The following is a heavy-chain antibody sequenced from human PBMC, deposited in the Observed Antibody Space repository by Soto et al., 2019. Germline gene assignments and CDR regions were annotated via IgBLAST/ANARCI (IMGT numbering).Heavy chain of an antibody. J-gene: IGHJ4*02. V-gene: IGHV4-39*01. D-gene: IGHD2-15*01. CDR2: IYYSGTP. CDR1: GGSFSRSNHY. CDR3: ARFVVPATRNPDFDY. Sequence: SATLSRTFTFPGGSFSRSNHYWGRFFQPPGKGLDWIGNIYYSGTPYYNPSLKTRVTISIDTSKSQFSLRLNSVTAADTGVYYCARFVVPATRNPDFDYWGQGTLVTDSS.